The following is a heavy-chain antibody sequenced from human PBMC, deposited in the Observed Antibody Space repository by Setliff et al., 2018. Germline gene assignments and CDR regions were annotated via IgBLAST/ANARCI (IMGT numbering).Heavy chain of an antibody. CDR3: ARGRNIAARLLDA. V-gene: IGHV4-59*12. J-gene: IGHJ4*03. CDR2: IYHSGTT. Sequence: SETLSLTCTVSGGSISSDSWSWIRQPPGKGLEWIGEIYHSGTTNYNPSLKSRVTISIDTSKDQFSLKLLSKTASDTAVYYCARGRNIAARLLDAWGQGTLVPVSS. D-gene: IGHD6-6*01. CDR1: GGSISSDS.